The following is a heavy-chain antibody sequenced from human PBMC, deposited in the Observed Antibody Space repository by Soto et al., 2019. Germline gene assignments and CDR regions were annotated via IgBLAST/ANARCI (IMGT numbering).Heavy chain of an antibody. J-gene: IGHJ6*02. D-gene: IGHD3-22*01. CDR3: ARGVITMIVEGYYYYGMDV. V-gene: IGHV1-69*13. Sequence: ASVKVSCKASGGTFSSYAISWVRQAPGQGLEWMGGIIPIFGTANYAQKFQGRVTITADESTSTAYMELSSLRSEDTAVYYCARGVITMIVEGYYYYGMDVWGQGTTVTVS. CDR2: IIPIFGTA. CDR1: GGTFSSYA.